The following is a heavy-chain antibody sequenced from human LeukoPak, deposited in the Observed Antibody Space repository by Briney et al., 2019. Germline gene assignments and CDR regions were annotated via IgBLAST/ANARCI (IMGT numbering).Heavy chain of an antibody. D-gene: IGHD3-22*01. Sequence: ASVKVSCKASGYTFTSYGISWVRQAPGQGLEWMGWISAYNGNTNYAQKLQGRVTMTTDTSTSTAYMELRSLRSDDTAVYYCARAEDSSGYVGFDYWGQGTLVTVSS. CDR1: GYTFTSYG. CDR3: ARAEDSSGYVGFDY. CDR2: ISAYNGNT. J-gene: IGHJ4*02. V-gene: IGHV1-18*01.